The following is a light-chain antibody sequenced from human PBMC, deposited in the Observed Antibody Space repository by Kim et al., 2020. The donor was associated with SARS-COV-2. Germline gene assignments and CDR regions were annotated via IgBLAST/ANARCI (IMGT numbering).Light chain of an antibody. CDR1: RNNIGDQG. CDR2: RSN. CDR3: SAWDDSLKAWV. Sequence: LRQTATLTCSGNRNNIGDQGVTWLQQHQGHPPKLLSYRSNKRPSGISERFSASRSGSTASLTITGLQPEDEADYYCSAWDDSLKAWVFGGGTQLTV. V-gene: IGLV10-54*04. J-gene: IGLJ3*02.